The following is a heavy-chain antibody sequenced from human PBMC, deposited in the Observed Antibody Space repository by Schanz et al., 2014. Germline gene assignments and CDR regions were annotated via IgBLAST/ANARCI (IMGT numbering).Heavy chain of an antibody. J-gene: IGHJ4*02. V-gene: IGHV1-2*02. Sequence: QVQLVQSGAEVKKPGSSMKVSCKASGYTTFTDYYIHWVRQAPGQGLEWMGWINPNSGDTNYAQKFQGRVTITRDTLASTAYMEVSSLRSEDTAVYYCARSGSSNWYFFDYWSQGTLVTVSS. D-gene: IGHD6-13*01. CDR3: ARSGSSNWYFFDY. CDR2: INPNSGDT. CDR1: GYTTFTDYY.